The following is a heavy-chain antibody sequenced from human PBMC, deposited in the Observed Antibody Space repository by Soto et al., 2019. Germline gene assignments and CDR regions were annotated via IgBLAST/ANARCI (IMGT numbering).Heavy chain of an antibody. CDR1: GYTFTGYY. CDR3: ARDTWGRVIVYCGMDV. CDR2: INPNSGGT. J-gene: IGHJ6*02. Sequence: ASVKVSCKASGYTFTGYYMHWVRQAPGQGLEWMGWINPNSGGTNYAQKFQGRVTMTRDTSISTAYMELSRLRSDDTAVYYCARDTWGRVIVYCGMDVWGQGTTVTVSS. D-gene: IGHD3-10*01. V-gene: IGHV1-2*02.